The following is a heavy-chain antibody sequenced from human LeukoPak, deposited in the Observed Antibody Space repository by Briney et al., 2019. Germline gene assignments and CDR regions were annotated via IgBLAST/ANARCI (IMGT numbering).Heavy chain of an antibody. J-gene: IGHJ4*02. V-gene: IGHV4-59*01. CDR3: ARENDRYGRIDY. CDR1: GGSFGNYY. Sequence: SETLSLTCTVSGGSFGNYYWSWIRQPPGKGLEWIGYIYDSGTTNYNPSLKSRVTISVDTATNQFSLKLRSVTAADTAVYYCARENDRYGRIDYWGQGTQVTVSS. D-gene: IGHD5-18*01. CDR2: IYDSGTT.